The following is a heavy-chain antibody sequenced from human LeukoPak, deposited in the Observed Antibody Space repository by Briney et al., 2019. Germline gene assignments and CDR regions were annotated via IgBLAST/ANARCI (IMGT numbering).Heavy chain of an antibody. D-gene: IGHD1-26*01. V-gene: IGHV3-23*01. Sequence: GGSLRLSCAASGFTFSSYSMNWVRQAPGKGLEWVSAISGSGGSTYYADSVKGRFTISRDNSKNTLYLQMNSLRAEDTAVYYCAKDSTEWAATRKAFDIWGQGTMVTVSS. CDR1: GFTFSSYS. J-gene: IGHJ3*02. CDR2: ISGSGGST. CDR3: AKDSTEWAATRKAFDI.